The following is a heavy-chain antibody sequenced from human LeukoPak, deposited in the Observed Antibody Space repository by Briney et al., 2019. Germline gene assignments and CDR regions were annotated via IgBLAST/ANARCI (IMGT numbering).Heavy chain of an antibody. CDR2: ISAYNGNT. CDR3: ARFSSSWYYYYGMDV. V-gene: IGHV1-18*01. D-gene: IGHD6-13*01. Sequence: ASVKVSYKASGYTFTSYGISWVRQAPGQGLEWMGWISAYNGNTNYAQKLQGRVTMTTDTSTSTAYMELRSLRSDDTAVYYCARFSSSWYYYYGMDVWGQGTTVTVSS. CDR1: GYTFTSYG. J-gene: IGHJ6*02.